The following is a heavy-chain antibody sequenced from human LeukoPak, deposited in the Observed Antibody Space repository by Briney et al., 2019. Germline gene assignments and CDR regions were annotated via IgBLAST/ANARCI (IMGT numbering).Heavy chain of an antibody. CDR2: INHSGST. Sequence: SETLSLTCAVYGGSFSGYYWSWIRQPPGKGLEWIGEINHSGSTNYNPSLKSRVTISVDTSKNQFSLKLSSVTAADTAMYYCASHGYYYGSGSYHFDPWGQGTLVTVSS. CDR3: ASHGYYYGSGSYHFDP. J-gene: IGHJ5*02. V-gene: IGHV4-34*01. CDR1: GGSFSGYY. D-gene: IGHD3-10*01.